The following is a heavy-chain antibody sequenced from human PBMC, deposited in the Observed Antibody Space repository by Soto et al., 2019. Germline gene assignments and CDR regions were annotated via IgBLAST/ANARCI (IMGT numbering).Heavy chain of an antibody. CDR3: SKAGGSNWGYGMDV. J-gene: IGHJ6*01. V-gene: IGHV3-23*01. CDR1: GFTFSRHA. CDR2: ISVGGDSA. D-gene: IGHD7-27*01. Sequence: EVQLLESGGGLVQPGGSLRLSCAASGFTFSRHAMSWVRPAPGKGLEWGSAISVGGDSAYHADSVKGRFTITRDNSKNTLFLSMKSPRAADTALYYCSKAGGSNWGYGMDVW.